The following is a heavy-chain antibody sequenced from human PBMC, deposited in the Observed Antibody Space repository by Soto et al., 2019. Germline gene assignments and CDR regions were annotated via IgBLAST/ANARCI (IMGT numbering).Heavy chain of an antibody. CDR1: GFTFSTSA. CDR3: AKGPTVFGAVISFDYYYGMYV. Sequence: PGGSLRLSCTASGFTFSTSAMSWVRQAPGRWLEWVSGISGSGAGTYYADSVKGRFTISRDNSKNTLYLQMSGLRAEDAAVYYCAKGPTVFGAVISFDYYYGMYVWGQGXPVTVSS. J-gene: IGHJ6*02. CDR2: ISGSGAGT. V-gene: IGHV3-23*01. D-gene: IGHD3-3*01.